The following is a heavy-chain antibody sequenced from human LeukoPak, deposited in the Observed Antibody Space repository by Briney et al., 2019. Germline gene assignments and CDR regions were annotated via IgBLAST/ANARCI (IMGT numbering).Heavy chain of an antibody. J-gene: IGHJ4*02. V-gene: IGHV3-30-3*01. CDR2: ISYDGSNK. D-gene: IGHD3-16*01. CDR3: ARDREDYGWYFDY. Sequence: PGGSLRLSCAASGFTFSSYAMSWVRQAPGKGLEWVAVISYDGSNKYYADSVKGRFTISRDNSKNTLYLQMNSLRAEDTAVYYCARDREDYGWYFDYWGQGTLVTVSS. CDR1: GFTFSSYA.